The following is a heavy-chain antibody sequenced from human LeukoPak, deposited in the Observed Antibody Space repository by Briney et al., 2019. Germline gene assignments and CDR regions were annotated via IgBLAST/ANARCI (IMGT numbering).Heavy chain of an antibody. CDR3: ARLGYYDSSGYYAYFDY. D-gene: IGHD3-22*01. CDR1: GYSISSGYY. Sequence: SETLSLTCTVAGYSISSGYYWGWIRQPPGKGLEWIGSIYYSGSTYYNPSLKSRVTISVDTSKNQFSLKLSSVTAADTAVYYCARLGYYDSSGYYAYFDYWGQGTLVTVSS. V-gene: IGHV4-38-2*02. CDR2: IYYSGST. J-gene: IGHJ4*02.